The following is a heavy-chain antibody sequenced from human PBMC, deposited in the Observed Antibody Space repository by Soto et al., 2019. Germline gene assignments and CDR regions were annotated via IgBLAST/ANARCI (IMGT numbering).Heavy chain of an antibody. CDR2: IDPSDSYT. V-gene: IGHV5-10-1*01. Sequence: PGESLKISCKGSGYSFTNYWINWVRQMPGKGLEWMGTIDPSDSYTNYSPSFQGHVTISVDKSVNTAYLQWSSLKASDTAMYYCVIRLSPATARYTSFYYFCIHVCRQGIPLTAS. CDR1: GYSFTNYW. J-gene: IGHJ6*02. D-gene: IGHD6-6*01. CDR3: VIRLSPATARYTSFYYFCIHV.